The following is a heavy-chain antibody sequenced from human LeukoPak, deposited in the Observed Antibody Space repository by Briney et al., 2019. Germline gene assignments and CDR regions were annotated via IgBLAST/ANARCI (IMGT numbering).Heavy chain of an antibody. Sequence: GGSLRLSCAASGFTFDDYAMHWVRQAPGKGLEWVSGISWNSGSIDYADSVKGRFTIPRDNAKNSLYLQMNSLRAEDTAMYYCTRRAVAGSNDYWGQGTLVTVSS. J-gene: IGHJ4*02. CDR2: ISWNSGSI. CDR1: GFTFDDYA. V-gene: IGHV3-9*01. CDR3: TRRAVAGSNDY. D-gene: IGHD6-19*01.